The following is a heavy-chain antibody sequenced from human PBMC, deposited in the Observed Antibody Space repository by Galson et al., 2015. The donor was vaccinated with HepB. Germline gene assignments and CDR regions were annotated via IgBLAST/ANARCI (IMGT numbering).Heavy chain of an antibody. D-gene: IGHD3-3*01. CDR3: ATDVSEWRGYDAFDI. Sequence: SVKVSCKVSGYTLTELSMHWVRQAPGKGLEWMGGFDPEDGETIYAQKFQGRVTMTEDTSTDTAYMELSSLRSEDTAVYYCATDVSEWRGYDAFDIWGQGTMVTVSS. J-gene: IGHJ3*02. CDR1: GYTLTELS. CDR2: FDPEDGET. V-gene: IGHV1-24*01.